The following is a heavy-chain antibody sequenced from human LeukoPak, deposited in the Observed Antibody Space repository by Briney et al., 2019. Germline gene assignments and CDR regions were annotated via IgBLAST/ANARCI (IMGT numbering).Heavy chain of an antibody. CDR3: VRDLILVWTPGDDFDY. D-gene: IGHD2-8*01. V-gene: IGHV3-48*03. Sequence: PGGSLRLSCEVSGFTFRSYEMNWVRQAPGKGLEWVSYISVSGSNIHYAESVKGRFTISRDNDKNSLYLQMNSLRAEDTAVYYCVRDLILVWTPGDDFDYWGQGTLVTVSS. CDR1: GFTFRSYE. CDR2: ISVSGSNI. J-gene: IGHJ4*02.